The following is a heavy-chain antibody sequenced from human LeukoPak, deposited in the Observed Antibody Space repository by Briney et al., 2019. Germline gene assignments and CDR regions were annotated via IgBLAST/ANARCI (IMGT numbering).Heavy chain of an antibody. D-gene: IGHD3-22*01. CDR3: ARDVRIYYYDSSGYLDY. J-gene: IGHJ4*02. CDR1: GGTFSSYA. Sequence: GASVKVSCKASGGTFSSYAISWVRQAPGQGLEWMGRIIPILGIANYAQKFQGRVTITADKSTSTAYMELSSLRSEDTAVYYCARDVRIYYYDSSGYLDYWGQGTLVTVSS. V-gene: IGHV1-69*04. CDR2: IIPILGIA.